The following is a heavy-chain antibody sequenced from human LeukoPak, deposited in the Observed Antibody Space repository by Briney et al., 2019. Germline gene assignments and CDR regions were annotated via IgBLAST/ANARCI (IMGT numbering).Heavy chain of an antibody. Sequence: GGSLRLSCAASGFTFSSYGMLWVRQAPGKGLECVADISYDRSNKYSADSVEGRFTISRDKSKTTLYLQMKRLRAEATAVYYCSKDARGRGGWTGYFQHWGQGTLVTVSS. CDR2: ISYDRSNK. J-gene: IGHJ1*01. CDR1: GFTFSSYG. V-gene: IGHV3-30*18. CDR3: SKDARGRGGWTGYFQH. D-gene: IGHD6-19*01.